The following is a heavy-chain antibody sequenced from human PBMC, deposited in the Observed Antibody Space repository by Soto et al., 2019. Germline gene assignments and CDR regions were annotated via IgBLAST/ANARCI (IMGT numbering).Heavy chain of an antibody. CDR3: AKEGYFGYYYGMDV. D-gene: IGHD3-9*01. CDR1: GFTFSSYA. V-gene: IGHV3-23*01. CDR2: ISASGGST. Sequence: GGSLRLSCAASGFTFSSYAMSWVRQAPGKGLGWVSAISASGGSTYYADSVKGRFTISRDNSKNTLYLQMNSLRAEDTAVYYCAKEGYFGYYYGMDVWGQGTTVTVSS. J-gene: IGHJ6*02.